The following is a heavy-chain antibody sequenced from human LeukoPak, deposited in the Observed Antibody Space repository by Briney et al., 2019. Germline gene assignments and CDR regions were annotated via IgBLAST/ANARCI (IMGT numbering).Heavy chain of an antibody. Sequence: PGGSLRLSCEGSGFNFNSHWMSWVRQAPGKGPEWVTNINQDGNEKYYAGSVEGRFTVSRDNVKKSVYLQMDNVRADDTGVYYCARDANLRGYNSWFDPWGQGTLVTVSS. CDR1: GFNFNSHW. CDR2: INQDGNEK. V-gene: IGHV3-7*01. D-gene: IGHD2/OR15-2a*01. J-gene: IGHJ5*02. CDR3: ARDANLRGYNSWFDP.